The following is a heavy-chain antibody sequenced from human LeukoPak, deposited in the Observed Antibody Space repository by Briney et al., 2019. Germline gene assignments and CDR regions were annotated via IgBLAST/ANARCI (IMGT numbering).Heavy chain of an antibody. CDR3: ARSKVGYCSGNSCLFDS. J-gene: IGHJ4*02. V-gene: IGHV3-48*02. CDR1: GFTFSGYT. Sequence: PGGSLKLSCAASGFTFSGYTMNWVRQAPGKGLEWVSFISSSGTTRYYADSVKGRFTVSRDSAKNSLYLQMNSLRDEDTAVYYCARSKVGYCSGNSCLFDSWGQGTLVTVSS. CDR2: ISSSGTTR. D-gene: IGHD2-2*01.